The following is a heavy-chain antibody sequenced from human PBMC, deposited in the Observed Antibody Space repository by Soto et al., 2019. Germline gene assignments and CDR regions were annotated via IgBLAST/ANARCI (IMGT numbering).Heavy chain of an antibody. D-gene: IGHD1-26*01. CDR3: ATFVYSGSYYPFDY. J-gene: IGHJ4*02. V-gene: IGHV1-69*01. CDR1: GGTFSSYA. Sequence: QVQLVQSGAEVKKPGSSVKVSCKASGGTFSSYAISWVRQAPGQGLEWMGGIIPIFGTADYAQNLQGRVTITADESRSTASMEVSRLSSEETAVYYCATFVYSGSYYPFDYWGQGTLVTVSS. CDR2: IIPIFGTA.